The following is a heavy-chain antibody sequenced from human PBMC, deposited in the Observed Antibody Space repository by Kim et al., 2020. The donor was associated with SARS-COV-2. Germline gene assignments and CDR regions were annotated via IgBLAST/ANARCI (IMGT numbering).Heavy chain of an antibody. D-gene: IGHD4-17*01. CDR3: AREKGNDGDYVFDY. Sequence: NPPLQSRFTISVDTSKNQFSLKLSSVTAADTAVYYCAREKGNDGDYVFDYWGQGTLVTVSS. V-gene: IGHV4-31*02. J-gene: IGHJ4*02.